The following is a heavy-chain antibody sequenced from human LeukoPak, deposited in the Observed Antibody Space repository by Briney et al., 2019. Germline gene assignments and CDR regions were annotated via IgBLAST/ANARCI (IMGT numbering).Heavy chain of an antibody. Sequence: GGSLRLSCVASGFTFSSYWMHWVRQAPGKGLVWVSRIKSDGSSTNYADSVKGRFTISRENAKNTLYLQMNSLRAEDTAVYYCAKDLLLTGDFDYWGQGTLVTVSS. CDR1: GFTFSSYW. V-gene: IGHV3-74*01. D-gene: IGHD7-27*01. CDR3: AKDLLLTGDFDY. J-gene: IGHJ4*02. CDR2: IKSDGSST.